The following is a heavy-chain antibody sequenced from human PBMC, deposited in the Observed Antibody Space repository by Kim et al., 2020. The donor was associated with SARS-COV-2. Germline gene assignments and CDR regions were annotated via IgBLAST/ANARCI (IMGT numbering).Heavy chain of an antibody. CDR3: AKGRGGHFDN. Sequence: DSTYPGDSVKGRFTISRDNSKNTLYLQMNSLRGDDTAVYYCAKGRGGHFDNWGQGTLVTVSS. CDR2: DST. V-gene: IGHV3-23*01. D-gene: IGHD2-15*01. J-gene: IGHJ4*02.